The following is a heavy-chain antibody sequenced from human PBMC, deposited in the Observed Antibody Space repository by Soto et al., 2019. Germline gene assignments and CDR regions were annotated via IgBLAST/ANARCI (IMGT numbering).Heavy chain of an antibody. CDR3: AGHAREFLWFGEFLATEKEAFDM. V-gene: IGHV5-51*01. CDR1: GYCFTSYW. Sequence: PGESLTISCKGSGYCFTSYWIGWVRLMHWKGLVWTGIIYLADSDTRYSPSFHGQVTISSAESISSAYLQSRSMMASDTATYYCAGHAREFLWFGEFLATEKEAFDMLRQGTMETVSS. D-gene: IGHD3-10*01. J-gene: IGHJ3*02. CDR2: IYLADSDT.